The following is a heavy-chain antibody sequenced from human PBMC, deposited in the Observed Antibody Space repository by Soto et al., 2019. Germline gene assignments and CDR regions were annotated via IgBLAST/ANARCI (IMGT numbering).Heavy chain of an antibody. J-gene: IGHJ6*03. Sequence: SETLSLTCAVYGGSFSGYYWSWIRQPPGKGLEWIGEINHSGSTNYNPSLKSRVTISVDTSKNQFSLKLSSVTAADTAVYYCARGLYYDFWSGYYGGSYYYYMDVWGKGTTVNVSS. CDR3: ARGLYYDFWSGYYGGSYYYYMDV. CDR2: INHSGST. CDR1: GGSFSGYY. D-gene: IGHD3-3*01. V-gene: IGHV4-34*01.